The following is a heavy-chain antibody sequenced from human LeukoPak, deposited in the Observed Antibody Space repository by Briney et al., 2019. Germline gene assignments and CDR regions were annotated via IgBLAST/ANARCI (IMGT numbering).Heavy chain of an antibody. D-gene: IGHD7-27*01. CDR1: GDIESRQSAF. CDR2: TRYRSTWNT. Sequence: SQTLSLTCAISGDIESRQSAFWHWVRQSPSRGLEYLGRTRYRSTWNTFYSLSVQGRITINADTSRNQVSLLLNPVTPEDTALYYCVTDFTWAFDYWGQGTQVTVSS. CDR3: VTDFTWAFDY. J-gene: IGHJ4*02. V-gene: IGHV6-1*01.